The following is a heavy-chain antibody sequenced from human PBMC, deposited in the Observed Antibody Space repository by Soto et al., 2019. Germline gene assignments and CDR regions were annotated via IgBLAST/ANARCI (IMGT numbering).Heavy chain of an antibody. V-gene: IGHV4-4*08. CDR1: GGSTSSKY. Sequence: SETLSLTCTFSGGSTSSKYWSWIRQPPGKGLEWIGYIYNSGTTDYNPSLKSRLTISVDTSKNQFSLKLSSVTAADTAVYYCARETAYSGYFDFWGQGTLVTVSS. CDR2: IYNSGTT. CDR3: ARETAYSGYFDF. D-gene: IGHD5-12*01. J-gene: IGHJ4*02.